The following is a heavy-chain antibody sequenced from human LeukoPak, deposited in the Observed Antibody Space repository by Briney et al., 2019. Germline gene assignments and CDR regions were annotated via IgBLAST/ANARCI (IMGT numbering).Heavy chain of an antibody. CDR2: ISAYNGNT. CDR3: AKYRGTHISDWYLDY. V-gene: IGHV1-18*01. Sequence: ASVKVSCKAPGYTFTSYGISWVRQAPGQGLEWMGWISAYNGNTNYAQKLQGRVTMTTDTSTSTAYMELRSLRSDDTAVYYCAKYRGTHISDWYLDYWGQGTLVTVSS. D-gene: IGHD6-19*01. CDR1: GYTFTSYG. J-gene: IGHJ4*02.